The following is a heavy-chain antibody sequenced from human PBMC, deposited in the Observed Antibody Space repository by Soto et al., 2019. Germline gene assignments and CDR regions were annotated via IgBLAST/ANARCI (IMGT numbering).Heavy chain of an antibody. D-gene: IGHD3-22*01. CDR1: GFTFSSYW. CDR2: ISGDGSIT. CDR3: ARALDSSGYSDNSFDP. V-gene: IGHV3-74*03. J-gene: IGHJ5*02. Sequence: EVQLVESGGGLVQPGGSLRLSCAASGFTFSSYWMHWVRQAPGKGLVWVSRISGDGSITSYADSVWGRFTISRDNAMNTLSLQMNSLRAEDTAVYYCARALDSSGYSDNSFDPWGQGTLVTVSS.